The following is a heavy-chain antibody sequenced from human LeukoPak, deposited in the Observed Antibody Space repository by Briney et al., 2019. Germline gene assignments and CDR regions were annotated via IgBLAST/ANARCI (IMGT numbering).Heavy chain of an antibody. V-gene: IGHV3-11*01. CDR2: ITGSGDNV. J-gene: IGHJ3*02. CDR1: GFIFSDPY. D-gene: IGHD1-14*01. CDR3: AREAGLGSTGPSSVFDI. Sequence: GGSLRLSCAASGFIFSDPYMSWIRQAPGKGLEWVSKITGSGDNVFYADSVRGRFTISRDNANSSLYLQMNSLRPEDTGVYYCAREAGLGSTGPSSVFDIWGQGKMVVVSS.